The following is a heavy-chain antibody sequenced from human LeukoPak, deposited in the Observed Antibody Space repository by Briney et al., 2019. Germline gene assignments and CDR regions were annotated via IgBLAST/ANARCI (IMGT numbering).Heavy chain of an antibody. CDR1: GFTFSSYW. Sequence: GGSLRLSRAASGFTFSSYWMSWVRQAPGKGLEWVANINQDGSEKYYVDSVKGRFTISRDNAKNSLYLQMNSLRAEDTAVYYCARAWVGATGYFGYWGQGTLVTVSS. CDR2: INQDGSEK. CDR3: ARAWVGATGYFGY. V-gene: IGHV3-7*01. J-gene: IGHJ4*02. D-gene: IGHD1-26*01.